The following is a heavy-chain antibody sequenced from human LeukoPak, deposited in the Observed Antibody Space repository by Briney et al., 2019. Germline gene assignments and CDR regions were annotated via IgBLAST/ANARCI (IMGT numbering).Heavy chain of an antibody. CDR2: INHSGST. D-gene: IGHD2-2*01. CDR1: GGSFSGYY. Sequence: SETLSLTCAVYGGSFSGYYWSWIRQPPGKGLEWIGEINHSGSTNYNPSLKSRVTISVDTSKNHFSLKLSSVTAADTAVYYCARGYCSSTSCYYHWFDPWGQGTLVTVSS. J-gene: IGHJ5*02. CDR3: ARGYCSSTSCYYHWFDP. V-gene: IGHV4-34*01.